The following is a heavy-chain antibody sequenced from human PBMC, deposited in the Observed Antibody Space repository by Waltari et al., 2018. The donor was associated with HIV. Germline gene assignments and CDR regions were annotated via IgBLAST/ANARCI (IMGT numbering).Heavy chain of an antibody. V-gene: IGHV3-74*01. D-gene: IGHD3-10*01. CDR1: GITFSSYW. CDR2: INRDGSTI. CDR3: ARGQYYSMDV. J-gene: IGHJ6*02. Sequence: EVQLVESGGGLVQPGGSLRLSCSASGITFSSYWMHWVRQAPGKGLVWVSGINRDGSTIRYADSVKGRFTISRDNAKNTLYLQMNSLRAEDTALYYCARGQYYSMDVWGQGTTVTVSS.